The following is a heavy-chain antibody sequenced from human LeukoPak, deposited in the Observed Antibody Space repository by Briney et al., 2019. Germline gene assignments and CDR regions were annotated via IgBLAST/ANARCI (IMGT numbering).Heavy chain of an antibody. D-gene: IGHD3-10*01. Sequence: SETLSLTCAVYGGSFSGYYWSWIRQPPGKGLEWIGEINHSGSTNYNPSLKSRVTISVDMSKNQFSLKLSSVTDADTAVYYCAREFPMVREVFPKGAPLDYWGQGTLVTVSS. CDR2: INHSGST. CDR3: AREFPMVREVFPKGAPLDY. CDR1: GGSFSGYY. V-gene: IGHV4-34*01. J-gene: IGHJ4*02.